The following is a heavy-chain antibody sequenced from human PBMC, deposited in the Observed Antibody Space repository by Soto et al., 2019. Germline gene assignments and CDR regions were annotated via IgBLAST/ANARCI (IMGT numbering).Heavy chain of an antibody. Sequence: EVQLLESGGDLVQPGGSLRLSCVASGFSFDNYAMSWVRQAPWKGLEWVSAIKSDGSSTYYAASVKDRFIISRDNSKNTLYLQLNSLRAEDTAVYYCAQLGLMTFSHKHYFNHWGRGTLVTVSS. J-gene: IGHJ4*02. V-gene: IGHV3-23*01. CDR3: AQLGLMTFSHKHYFNH. CDR2: IKSDGSST. D-gene: IGHD3-16*01. CDR1: GFSFDNYA.